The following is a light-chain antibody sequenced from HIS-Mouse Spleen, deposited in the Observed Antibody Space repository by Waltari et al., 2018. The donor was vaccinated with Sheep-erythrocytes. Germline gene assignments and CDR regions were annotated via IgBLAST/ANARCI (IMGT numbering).Light chain of an antibody. Sequence: QSALTQPASVSGSPGQSITISCTGTSSDVRSYNYVSWYQQHPGKAPKLMIYEVSNRPSGVSNRFSGSKSGNTASLTISGLQAEDEADYYCSSYTSSSTPVVFGGGTKLTVL. CDR3: SSYTSSSTPVV. J-gene: IGLJ2*01. V-gene: IGLV2-14*01. CDR1: SSDVRSYNY. CDR2: EVS.